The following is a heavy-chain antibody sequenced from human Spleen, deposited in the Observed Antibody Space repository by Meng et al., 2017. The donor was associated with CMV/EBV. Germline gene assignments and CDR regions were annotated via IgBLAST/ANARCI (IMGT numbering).Heavy chain of an antibody. CDR2: IYSGGST. J-gene: IGHJ4*02. CDR3: ASSFLTPRAFDY. V-gene: IGHV3-66*02. CDR1: GFTVSSSY. Sequence: SCAVSGFTVSSSYMSWVRQAPGKGLEWVSVIYSGGSTYYADSVKGRLTISRDNSKNTLYLQMNSLRSEDTAVYYCASSFLTPRAFDYWGQGTLVTVSS.